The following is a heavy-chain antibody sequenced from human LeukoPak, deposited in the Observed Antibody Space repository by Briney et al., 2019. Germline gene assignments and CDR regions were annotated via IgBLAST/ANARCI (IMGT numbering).Heavy chain of an antibody. Sequence: SVKVSCKASGGTFSSYAISWVRQAPGQGLEWMGRIIPILGIANYAQKFQGRVTITADKSTSTAYMELSSLRSEDTAVYYCARDDKAYCGGGCYAVYWGQGTLVTVSS. J-gene: IGHJ4*02. D-gene: IGHD2-21*02. CDR1: GGTFSSYA. CDR2: IIPILGIA. V-gene: IGHV1-69*04. CDR3: ARDDKAYCGGGCYAVY.